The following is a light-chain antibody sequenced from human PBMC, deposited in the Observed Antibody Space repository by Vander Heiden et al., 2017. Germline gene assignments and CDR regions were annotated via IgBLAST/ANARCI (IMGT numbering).Light chain of an antibody. Sequence: QSVLPQPHYTHGTPAPRVTIFCSRSSSNIGSNAENWYPQLPGAAPRLLIYNNDQRPSGVPDRFSGSKSGTAASLSVSGLRSEDEADYYCAAWDDSLTGLVFGGGTKLTVL. J-gene: IGLJ2*01. CDR1: SSNIGSNA. CDR2: NND. V-gene: IGLV1-44*01. CDR3: AAWDDSLTGLV.